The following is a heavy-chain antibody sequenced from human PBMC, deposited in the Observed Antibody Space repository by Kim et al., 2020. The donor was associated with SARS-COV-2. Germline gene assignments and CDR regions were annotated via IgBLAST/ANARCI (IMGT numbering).Heavy chain of an antibody. V-gene: IGHV4-59*01. CDR1: GGSISSYY. Sequence: SETLSLTCTVSGGSISSYYWSWIRQPPGKGLEWIGYIYYSGSTNYNPSLKSRGTISVDTSKNQFSLKLSSVTAADTAVYYCARVKARAAYDAFDIWGQGTMVTVSS. CDR2: IYYSGST. J-gene: IGHJ3*02. D-gene: IGHD2-15*01. CDR3: ARVKARAAYDAFDI.